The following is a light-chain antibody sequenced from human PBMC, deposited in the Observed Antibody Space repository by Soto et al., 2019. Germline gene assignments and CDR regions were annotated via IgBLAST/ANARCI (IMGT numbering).Light chain of an antibody. CDR1: QSFSSE. CDR3: QQQRA. J-gene: IGKJ1*01. CDR2: DVS. V-gene: IGKV1-5*01. Sequence: DIQMTQSPSTLSASVGDRVTITCRASQSFSSELAWYQQKPGKAPTLLIFDVSNLQSGIPSRFSGSGSGTDFTLSISSLQPDDFGTYYCQQQRAFGQGTRVEIK.